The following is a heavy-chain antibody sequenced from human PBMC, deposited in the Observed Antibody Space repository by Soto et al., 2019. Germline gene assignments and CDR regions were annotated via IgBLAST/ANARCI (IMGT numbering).Heavy chain of an antibody. J-gene: IGHJ5*02. CDR2: VYRSGAA. D-gene: IGHD6-13*01. Sequence: PSETLSLTCTVSGYSISTGYYWAWVRQSPGKGLEWIGSVYRSGAAYYSPTLKSRVTISVDTSKNQFSLHLKSVTAAGAAVYYCARGYSSSSPGTFDPWGQGTLVTVSS. V-gene: IGHV4-38-2*02. CDR1: GYSISTGYY. CDR3: ARGYSSSSPGTFDP.